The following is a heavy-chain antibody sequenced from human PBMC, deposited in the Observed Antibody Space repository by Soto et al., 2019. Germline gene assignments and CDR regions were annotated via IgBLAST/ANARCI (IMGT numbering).Heavy chain of an antibody. CDR1: GFTFSSYG. CDR3: AKDWQQWVHYYGMDV. CDR2: ISYDGSNK. D-gene: IGHD6-19*01. V-gene: IGHV3-30*18. Sequence: QVQLVESGGGVVQPGRSLRLSCAASGFTFSSYGMHWVRQAPGKGLEWVAVISYDGSNKYYADSVKGRFTISRDNSKNTLYLQMNSLIAEDTAVYYCAKDWQQWVHYYGMDVWGQGTTVTVSS. J-gene: IGHJ6*02.